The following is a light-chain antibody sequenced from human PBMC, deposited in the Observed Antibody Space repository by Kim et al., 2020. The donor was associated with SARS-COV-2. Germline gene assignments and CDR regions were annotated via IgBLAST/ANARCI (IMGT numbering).Light chain of an antibody. CDR1: QRISSH. V-gene: IGKV3-11*01. CDR2: DAS. Sequence: EIVLTQSPATLSLSPGERATLSCRASQRISSHLAWYQQKSGQAPRLLIYDASNGATGIPARFSGSGSGTDFTLTISSLEPEDFAVYYCQQRSNWPLTFGGGTKLEI. J-gene: IGKJ4*01. CDR3: QQRSNWPLT.